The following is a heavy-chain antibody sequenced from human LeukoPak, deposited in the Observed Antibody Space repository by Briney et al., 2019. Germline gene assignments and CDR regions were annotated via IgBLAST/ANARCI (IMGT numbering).Heavy chain of an antibody. CDR2: ITGSGGRI. CDR1: GLTFSSYS. Sequence: GPLRPSFAASGLTFSSYSRTWVRRAPGEGLKWVSSITGSGGRIYYADSLKGRFTISRDNSKNTVYLQMNSLRAEDTAVYYCAKYRDYYFEYWGQGTLVTVSS. D-gene: IGHD3-16*02. CDR3: AKYRDYYFEY. V-gene: IGHV3-23*01. J-gene: IGHJ4*02.